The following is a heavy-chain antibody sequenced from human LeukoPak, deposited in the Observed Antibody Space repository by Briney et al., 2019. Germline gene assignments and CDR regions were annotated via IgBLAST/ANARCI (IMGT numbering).Heavy chain of an antibody. CDR1: GFTFSIYN. CDR2: INYSGTT. V-gene: IGHV4-39*01. CDR3: ARHISSRFFDY. Sequence: GSLRLSCAASGFTFSIYNMNWIRQPPGKGLEWIGSINYSGTTYNNPSLKSRVTIFVDTSKNQFSLKLSSVAAADTAVYYCARHISSRFFDYWGQGTLVTVSS. J-gene: IGHJ4*02. D-gene: IGHD3-3*01.